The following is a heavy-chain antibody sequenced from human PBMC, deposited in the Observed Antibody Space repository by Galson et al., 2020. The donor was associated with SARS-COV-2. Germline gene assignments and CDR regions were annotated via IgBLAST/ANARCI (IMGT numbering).Heavy chain of an antibody. D-gene: IGHD3-16*01. CDR3: ARDGRAYWNSYHGMDD. CDR2: IYSGGTT. V-gene: IGHV3-66*01. J-gene: IGHJ6*02. CDR1: GFTFSSYA. Sequence: TGGSLRLSCAASGFTFSSYAMHWVRQAPGKGLEWVSGIYSGGTTYYADPVQGRFTISRDNTKNTLHLQMNSLRAEDTAVYYCARDGRAYWNSYHGMDDWGQGTTVTVSS.